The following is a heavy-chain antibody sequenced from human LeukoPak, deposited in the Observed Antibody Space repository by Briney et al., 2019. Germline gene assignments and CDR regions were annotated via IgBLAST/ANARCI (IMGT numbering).Heavy chain of an antibody. D-gene: IGHD6-19*01. V-gene: IGHV3-48*03. CDR3: ARDGTSSGWYDGYLQH. CDR1: GFTFSSYE. J-gene: IGHJ1*01. Sequence: GGSLRLPCAASGFTFSSYEMNWVRQAPGKGPEWISYISSSGSTIYYADSAKGRFTISRDNAKNSLYLQMDSLRAEDTAVYCCARDGTSSGWYDGYLQHWGQGTLVTVSS. CDR2: ISSSGSTI.